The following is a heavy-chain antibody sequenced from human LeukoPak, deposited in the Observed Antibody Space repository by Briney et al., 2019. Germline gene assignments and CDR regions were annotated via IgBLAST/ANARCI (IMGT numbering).Heavy chain of an antibody. D-gene: IGHD3-10*01. J-gene: IGHJ6*03. CDR1: GFTFSNAW. CDR2: IKSKTDGGTT. CDR3: TTDPSRLWFGEKDYYYYYMDV. Sequence: PGGSLRLSCAASGFTFSNAWMSWVRQAPGKGLEWVGRIKSKTDGGTTDYAAPVKGRFTISRDDSKNTLYLQMNSLKTEDTAVYYCTTDPSRLWFGEKDYYYYYMDVWGKGTTVTISS. V-gene: IGHV3-15*01.